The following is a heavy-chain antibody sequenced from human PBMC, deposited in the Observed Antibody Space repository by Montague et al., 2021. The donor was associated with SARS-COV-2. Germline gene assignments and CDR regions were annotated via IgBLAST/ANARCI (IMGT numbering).Heavy chain of an antibody. CDR3: ASIPEGSYYYYGMDV. D-gene: IGHD3-10*01. Sequence: SETLSLTCAVFGGSFSDYNWNWIRQTPGKGLEWIGEINRSGDTDYHPSLKSRVTISVDSSKNQFSLKLTSVTAADTAVYYCASIPEGSYYYYGMDVWGQGTTVTVSS. CDR1: GGSFSDYN. J-gene: IGHJ6*02. CDR2: INRSGDT. V-gene: IGHV4-34*01.